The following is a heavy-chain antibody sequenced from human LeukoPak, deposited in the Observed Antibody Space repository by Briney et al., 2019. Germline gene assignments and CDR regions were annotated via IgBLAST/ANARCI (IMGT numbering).Heavy chain of an antibody. CDR1: GGSISSYY. Sequence: ASETLSLTCTVSGGSISSYYWSWIRQPPGKGLEWIGYVYYSGSTNYNPSLKSRVTISVDTSKNQFSLRLSSVTAADTAVYYCARERRDGYKVYFDYWGQGTLVTVSS. CDR2: VYYSGST. V-gene: IGHV4-59*01. D-gene: IGHD5-24*01. J-gene: IGHJ4*02. CDR3: ARERRDGYKVYFDY.